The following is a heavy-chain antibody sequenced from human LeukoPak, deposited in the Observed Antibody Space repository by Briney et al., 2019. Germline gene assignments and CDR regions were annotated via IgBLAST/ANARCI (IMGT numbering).Heavy chain of an antibody. CDR1: GFTFSDYS. CDR3: ARDYKYAFDN. D-gene: IGHD5-24*01. Sequence: HSGGSLRLSCAASGFTFSDYSMNWVRQAPGKGLEWISYIGIDSGNTNCADSVKGRFTISGDKAKNSLYLQMNSLRVEDTAVYYCARDYKYAFDNWGQGTLVTVSS. J-gene: IGHJ4*02. V-gene: IGHV3-48*01. CDR2: IGIDSGNT.